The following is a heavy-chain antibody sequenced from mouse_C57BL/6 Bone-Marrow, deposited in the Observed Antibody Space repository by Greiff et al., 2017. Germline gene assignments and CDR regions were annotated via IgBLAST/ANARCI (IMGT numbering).Heavy chain of an antibody. CDR3: ARGIYYYGSSPHYYAMDY. CDR1: GYTFTEYT. CDR2: FYPGSGSI. Sequence: VQLVESGAELVKPGASVKLSCKASGYTFTEYTIHWVKQRSGQGLEWIGWFYPGSGSIKYNEKFKDKATLTADKSSSTAYMELRSLTSEDSAVYFCARGIYYYGSSPHYYAMDYWGQGTSVTVSS. J-gene: IGHJ4*01. D-gene: IGHD1-1*01. V-gene: IGHV1-62-2*01.